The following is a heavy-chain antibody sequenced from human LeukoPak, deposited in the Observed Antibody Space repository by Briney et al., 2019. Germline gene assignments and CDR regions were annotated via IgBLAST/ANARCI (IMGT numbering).Heavy chain of an antibody. Sequence: PGGSLRLSCAASGFTFSSYSMNWVRQAPGKGLEWVSYISSSSSTIYYADSEKGRFTISRDNAKNSLYLQMNSLRAEDTAVYYCARDSPGEYYDFWSGYSPYYYYYYMDVWGKGTTVTVSS. CDR3: ARDSPGEYYDFWSGYSPYYYYYYMDV. V-gene: IGHV3-48*01. D-gene: IGHD3-3*01. J-gene: IGHJ6*03. CDR2: ISSSSSTI. CDR1: GFTFSSYS.